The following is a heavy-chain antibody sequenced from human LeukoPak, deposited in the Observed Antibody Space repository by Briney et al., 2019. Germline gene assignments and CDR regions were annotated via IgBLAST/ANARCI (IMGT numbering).Heavy chain of an antibody. CDR3: ARAQDYCSGGSCYGYFQH. CDR2: IWYDGSNK. J-gene: IGHJ1*01. Sequence: GGSLRLSCAASGFTFSSYGMHWVRQAPGKGLEWVAVIWYDGSNKYYADSVKGRFTISSDKSKNTLFLQMNSLRAEDTAVYYCARAQDYCSGGSCYGYFQHWGQGSLVTVSS. CDR1: GFTFSSYG. V-gene: IGHV3-33*01. D-gene: IGHD2-15*01.